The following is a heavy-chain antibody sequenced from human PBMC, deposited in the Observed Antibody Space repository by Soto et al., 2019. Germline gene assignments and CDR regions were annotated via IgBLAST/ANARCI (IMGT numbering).Heavy chain of an antibody. Sequence: SETLSLTCTVSGGSIRDYYWGWIRQSPGKGLKWIGYIYYTGTTKYNPSLKSRVTISVDSSKNQFSLKLDSVTAADTAVYYCARLGGYYQAFDSWGQGTLVTVSS. CDR3: ARLGGYYQAFDS. D-gene: IGHD3-22*01. J-gene: IGHJ4*02. CDR1: GGSIRDYY. CDR2: IYYTGTT. V-gene: IGHV4-59*08.